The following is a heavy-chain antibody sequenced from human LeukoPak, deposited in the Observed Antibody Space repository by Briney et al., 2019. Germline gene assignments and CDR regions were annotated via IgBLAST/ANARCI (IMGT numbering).Heavy chain of an antibody. V-gene: IGHV4-34*01. J-gene: IGHJ4*02. Sequence: SETLSLTCAVYGGSFSGYYWSWIRQPPGKGLEWIGEINHSGSTNYNPSLKSRVTISVDTSKNQFFLKLSSVTAADTAVYYCARGLKQWLKTLDYWGQGTLVTVSS. CDR1: GGSFSGYY. D-gene: IGHD6-19*01. CDR2: INHSGST. CDR3: ARGLKQWLKTLDY.